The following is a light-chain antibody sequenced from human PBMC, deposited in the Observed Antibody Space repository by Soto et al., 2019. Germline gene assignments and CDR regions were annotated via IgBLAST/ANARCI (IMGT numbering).Light chain of an antibody. Sequence: DIQMTQSPSSLSASVGDRFTITCLASQGISTYLNWYQQKPGKAPKLLIYASSSLQSGVPSRFSGSGSETDLTLTISSLQPEDGATDSCQKRYSTRWKCGQGTKGDIK. J-gene: IGKJ1*01. V-gene: IGKV1-39*01. CDR3: QKRYSTRWK. CDR1: QGISTY. CDR2: ASS.